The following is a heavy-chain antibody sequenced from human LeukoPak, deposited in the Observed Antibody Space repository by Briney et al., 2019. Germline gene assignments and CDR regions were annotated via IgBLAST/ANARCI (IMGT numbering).Heavy chain of an antibody. J-gene: IGHJ4*02. CDR1: RFTFSHYW. V-gene: IGHV3-74*01. Sequence: PGGSLRLSCEASRFTFSHYWMHWVRQAPGKGLVWVSRTNTDGSSTTYVDSVKGRFTISRDNAKNTMYLQMNSLRAEDTAVYYCVPTDSSGLDWGQGTLVTVSS. CDR2: TNTDGSST. D-gene: IGHD3-22*01. CDR3: VPTDSSGLD.